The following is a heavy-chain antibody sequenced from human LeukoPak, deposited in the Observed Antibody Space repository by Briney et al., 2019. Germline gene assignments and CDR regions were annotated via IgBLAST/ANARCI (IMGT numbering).Heavy chain of an antibody. Sequence: SETLSLTCTVSGGSISSYYWSWIRQPPGKGLEWIGYIYNSGSTNYNPSLKSRVTISVNTSKNQFSLKLSSVPAADTAVYYCARKNVGYRSGQLDYWGEGTLVTVSS. D-gene: IGHD6-19*01. J-gene: IGHJ4*02. CDR1: GGSISSYY. CDR2: IYNSGST. CDR3: ARKNVGYRSGQLDY. V-gene: IGHV4-59*01.